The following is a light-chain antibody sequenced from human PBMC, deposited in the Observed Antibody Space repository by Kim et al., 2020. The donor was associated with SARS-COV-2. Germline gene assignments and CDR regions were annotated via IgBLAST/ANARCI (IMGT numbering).Light chain of an antibody. CDR1: KLGDNY. V-gene: IGLV3-1*01. Sequence: VAPGQKASITCPGDKLGDNYACWYQQKPGQSPVLAIYQDNKRPSGIPERFSGSNSGNKATLTISGTQAMDEAEYYCQAWDRRTHVVFGGGTQLTVL. J-gene: IGLJ2*01. CDR3: QAWDRRTHVV. CDR2: QDN.